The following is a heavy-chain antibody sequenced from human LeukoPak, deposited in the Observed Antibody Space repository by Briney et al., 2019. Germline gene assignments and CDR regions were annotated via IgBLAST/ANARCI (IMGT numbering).Heavy chain of an antibody. Sequence: GGSLRLSCAASGFTFSSYGMHWVRQAPGKGLEWVAVISYDGSNKYYADSVKGRFTISRDNSKNTLYLQMNSLRAEDTAVYYCAKGLGSGWYLDYWGQGTLVTVS. V-gene: IGHV3-30*18. CDR2: ISYDGSNK. J-gene: IGHJ4*02. CDR1: GFTFSSYG. D-gene: IGHD6-19*01. CDR3: AKGLGSGWYLDY.